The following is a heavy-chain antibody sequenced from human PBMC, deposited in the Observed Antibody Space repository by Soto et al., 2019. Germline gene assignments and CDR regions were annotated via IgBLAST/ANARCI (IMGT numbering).Heavy chain of an antibody. J-gene: IGHJ4*02. CDR3: ATGGYSYGWGY. V-gene: IGHV3-74*01. Sequence: EVQLVESGGGLVQPGGSLRLSCVGSGFTFSNYWMHWVRQVPGKGPVWVSRVNPAGSASSYADFVKGRFTVSRDNAKNTLYWKMNSLSADDTAVYYCATGGYSYGWGYWGQGTLVTVSS. CDR1: GFTFSNYW. CDR2: VNPAGSAS. D-gene: IGHD5-18*01.